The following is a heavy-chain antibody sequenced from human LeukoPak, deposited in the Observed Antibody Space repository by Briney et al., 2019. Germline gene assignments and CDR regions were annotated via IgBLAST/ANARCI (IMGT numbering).Heavy chain of an antibody. V-gene: IGHV3-7*01. D-gene: IGHD3-10*01. J-gene: IGHJ6*03. CDR2: IKQDGSEK. CDR1: GFTFTSYW. CDR3: ARENMVRGITENYYMDV. Sequence: PGGSLRLSCAASGFTFTSYWMSWVRQAPGQGLEWLANIKQDGSEKYYVDSLKGRFTISRDNAKNSLFLQMNSLRAEDTAVYYCARENMVRGITENYYMDVWGKGTTVTISS.